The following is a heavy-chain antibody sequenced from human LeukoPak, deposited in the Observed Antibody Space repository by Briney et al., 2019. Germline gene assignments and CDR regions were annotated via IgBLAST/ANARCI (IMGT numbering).Heavy chain of an antibody. D-gene: IGHD3-3*01. Sequence: PGGSLRLSCAASGFTFSSYAMSWVRQAPGKGLEWVSAISGSGGSTYYADSVKGRFTISRDNAKNSLYLQMNSLRAEDTAVYYCARAGDFWSGYLDYWGQGTLVTVSS. CDR2: ISGSGGST. CDR1: GFTFSSYA. J-gene: IGHJ4*02. V-gene: IGHV3-23*01. CDR3: ARAGDFWSGYLDY.